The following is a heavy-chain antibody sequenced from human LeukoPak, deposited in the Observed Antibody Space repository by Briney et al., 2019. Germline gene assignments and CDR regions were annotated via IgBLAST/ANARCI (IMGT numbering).Heavy chain of an antibody. CDR3: AAGIEMAGAPFDY. J-gene: IGHJ4*02. CDR1: GFTFSNYN. D-gene: IGHD5-24*01. V-gene: IGHV4-59*04. Sequence: GSLRLSCAASGFTFSNYNMNWIRQPPGKGMEWIANIYYSGNTFYNPSLKSRVTISLDRSKHQFSLELRSVTAADMAVYYCAAGIEMAGAPFDYWGQGTLVTVSS. CDR2: IYYSGNT.